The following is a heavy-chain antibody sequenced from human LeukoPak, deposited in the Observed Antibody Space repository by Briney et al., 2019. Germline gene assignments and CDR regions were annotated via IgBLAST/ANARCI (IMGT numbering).Heavy chain of an antibody. CDR3: ARGTGEGYTYGRYYFDY. CDR2: INPTSGGT. D-gene: IGHD5-18*01. CDR1: GYIFSGFY. V-gene: IGHV1-2*02. J-gene: IGHJ4*02. Sequence: ASVKASCKASGYIFSGFYIHWVRQAPGQGLEWMGWINPTSGGTNYAQKFQGRVTMTRDTSISTAYVELSRLRSDDTAVYYCARGTGEGYTYGRYYFDYWGQGTLVTVSS.